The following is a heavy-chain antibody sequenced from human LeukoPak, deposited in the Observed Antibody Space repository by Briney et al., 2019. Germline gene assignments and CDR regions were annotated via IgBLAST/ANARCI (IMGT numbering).Heavy chain of an antibody. CDR3: ARVRTHDYLLTEVGTFDY. Sequence: SVKVSCKASGGTFSSYAISWVRQAPGQGLERMGGIIPIFGTANYAQKFQGRVTITADESTSTAYMELSSLRSEDTAVYYCARVRTHDYLLTEVGTFDYWGQGTLVTVSS. J-gene: IGHJ4*02. CDR2: IIPIFGTA. D-gene: IGHD1/OR15-1a*01. V-gene: IGHV1-69*13. CDR1: GGTFSSYA.